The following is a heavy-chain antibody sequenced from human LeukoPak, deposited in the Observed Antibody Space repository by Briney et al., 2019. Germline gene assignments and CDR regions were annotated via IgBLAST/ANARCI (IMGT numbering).Heavy chain of an antibody. CDR2: ISGSGGST. V-gene: IGHV3-23*01. CDR3: AKTKKPRYCSGGSCYLYYFDY. Sequence: PGGSLRLSCAASGFTFSSYAMSWVRQAPGKGLEWVSAISGSGGSTYYADSVKGRFTISRDNSKNTLYLQMNSLRAEDTAVYYCAKTKKPRYCSGGSCYLYYFDYWGQGTLVTVSS. D-gene: IGHD2-15*01. J-gene: IGHJ4*02. CDR1: GFTFSSYA.